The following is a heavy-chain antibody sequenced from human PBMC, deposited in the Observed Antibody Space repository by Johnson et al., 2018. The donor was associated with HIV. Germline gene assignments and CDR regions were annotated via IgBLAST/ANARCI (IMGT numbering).Heavy chain of an antibody. J-gene: IGHJ3*02. V-gene: IGHV3-15*01. CDR3: ARDRIWGYAFDI. Sequence: VQLVESGGGLVQPGRSLILSCTSSGFTFSTYGMSWVRQAPGKGLEWVGRIKSKTDGGTTDYADPVKGRFTISRDDSKNTLYLQMNSLRVEDTAVYYCARDRIWGYAFDIWGQGTMVTVSS. CDR2: IKSKTDGGTT. D-gene: IGHD3-16*01. CDR1: GFTFSTYG.